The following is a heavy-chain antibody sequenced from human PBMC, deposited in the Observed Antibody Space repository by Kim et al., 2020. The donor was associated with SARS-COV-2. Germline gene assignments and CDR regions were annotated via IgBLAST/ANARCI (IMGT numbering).Heavy chain of an antibody. V-gene: IGHV3-23*01. D-gene: IGHD3-10*01. J-gene: IGHJ4*02. Sequence: GGSLRLSCAASGFTFSSFAMSWVRQTPGKGLEWVSSINGFDDGTYYADSVKGRFTISRDTSKNTLYLQMSGLRAEDTGRYYCAKDKNYFASVYLVNWGQGALVSVSS. CDR3: AKDKNYFASVYLVN. CDR1: GFTFSSFA. CDR2: INGFDDGT.